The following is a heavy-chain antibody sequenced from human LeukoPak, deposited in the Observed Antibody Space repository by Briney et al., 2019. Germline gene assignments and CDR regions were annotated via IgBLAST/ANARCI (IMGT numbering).Heavy chain of an antibody. D-gene: IGHD6-13*01. V-gene: IGHV1-2*02. CDR3: ARELLSSRATIDY. CDR2: INPNSGGT. Sequence: ASVKVSCTASGYTFTGYYMHWVRQAPGQGLEWMGWINPNSGGTNYAQKFQGRVTMTRDTSISTAYMELSRLRSDDAAVYYCARELLSSRATIDYWGQGTLVTVSS. J-gene: IGHJ4*02. CDR1: GYTFTGYY.